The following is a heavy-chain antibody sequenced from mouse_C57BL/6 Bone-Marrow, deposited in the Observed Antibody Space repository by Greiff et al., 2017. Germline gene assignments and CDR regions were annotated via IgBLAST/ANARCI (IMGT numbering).Heavy chain of an antibody. D-gene: IGHD2-3*01. CDR3: ARSGDGYYFYYFDY. V-gene: IGHV1-82*01. CDR2: IYPGDGDT. J-gene: IGHJ2*01. CDR1: GYAFSSSW. Sequence: VMLVESGPELVKPGASVKISCKASGYAFSSSWMNWVKQRPGKGLEWIGRIYPGDGDTNYNGKFKGKATLTADKSSSTAYMQLSSLTSEDSAVYFCARSGDGYYFYYFDYWGQGTTLTVSS.